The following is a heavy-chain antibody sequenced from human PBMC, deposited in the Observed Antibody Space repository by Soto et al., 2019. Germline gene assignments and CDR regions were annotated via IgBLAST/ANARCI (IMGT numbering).Heavy chain of an antibody. V-gene: IGHV1-3*01. CDR3: ARGAYYGSGSYYKDGDPDY. CDR2: INAGNGNT. Sequence: QVPLVQSGAEVKKPGASVKVSCKASGYTFTSYAMHWVRQAPGQRLEWMGWINAGNGNTKYSQKFQGRVTITRDTSASTAYMELSSLRSEDTAVYYCARGAYYGSGSYYKDGDPDYWGQGTLVTVSS. D-gene: IGHD3-10*01. J-gene: IGHJ4*02. CDR1: GYTFTSYA.